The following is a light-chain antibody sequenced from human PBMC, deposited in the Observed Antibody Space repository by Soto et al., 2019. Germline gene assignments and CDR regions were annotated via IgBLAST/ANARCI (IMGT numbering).Light chain of an antibody. CDR3: AAWDDRLNVV. V-gene: IGLV1-44*01. J-gene: IGLJ2*01. Sequence: QLVLTQPPSASGTPGQRVTISCSGSSSNIGSNTVNWYQQLPGTAPKLLIYSNNQRASGVPDRFSGSKSGTSASLAISGLQSEDEADYYCAAWDDRLNVVCGGGTKLTVL. CDR1: SSNIGSNT. CDR2: SNN.